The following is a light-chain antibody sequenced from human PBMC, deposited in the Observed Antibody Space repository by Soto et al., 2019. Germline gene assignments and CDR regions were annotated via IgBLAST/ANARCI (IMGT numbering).Light chain of an antibody. J-gene: IGKJ2*01. CDR2: GSS. Sequence: EVVLTQSPGTLSLSPGERATLSCRASQSVSNNYVAWYQQKPGQAPTLLIFGSSDRATGIPDRFSGSGSGTDFTLTISRLEPEDFAVYYCQQYRSSPPYTFGQGTKLEIK. V-gene: IGKV3-20*01. CDR1: QSVSNNY. CDR3: QQYRSSPPYT.